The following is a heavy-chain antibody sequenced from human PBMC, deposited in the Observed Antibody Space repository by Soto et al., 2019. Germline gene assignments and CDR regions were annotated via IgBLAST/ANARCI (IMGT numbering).Heavy chain of an antibody. Sequence: QVQLVQSGAEVKKPGSSVKVSCKASGGTFSSYAISWVRQAPGQGLEWVGGIIPIFNTAEYAQRFQGRVTITADESTSTASMGLSSLRSEDTAVYYCARGYYVSGSYSPYYYYYGMDVWGQGTTVTVSS. D-gene: IGHD3-10*01. CDR2: IIPIFNTA. V-gene: IGHV1-69*12. J-gene: IGHJ6*02. CDR1: GGTFSSYA. CDR3: ARGYYVSGSYSPYYYYYGMDV.